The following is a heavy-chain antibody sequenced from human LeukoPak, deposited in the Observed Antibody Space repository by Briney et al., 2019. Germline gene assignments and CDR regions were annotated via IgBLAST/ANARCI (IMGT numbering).Heavy chain of an antibody. V-gene: IGHV3-33*01. D-gene: IGHD3-22*01. J-gene: IGHJ4*02. CDR2: IWYDGSNE. Sequence: PGGSLRLSCAASGFTFSSHGMHWVRQAPGKGLEWVAVIWYDGSNEYYADSVKGRFTISRDNSKNTLYLQMNSLRAEDTAVYYCAREAYYYDSSGYYQTNYFDYWGQGTLVTVSS. CDR1: GFTFSSHG. CDR3: AREAYYYDSSGYYQTNYFDY.